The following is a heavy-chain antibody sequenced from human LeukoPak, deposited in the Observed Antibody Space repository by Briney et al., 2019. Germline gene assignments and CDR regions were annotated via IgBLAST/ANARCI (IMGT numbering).Heavy chain of an antibody. Sequence: SETVSLTCTVSGGSISDYYRGWIRQPPGKGLEWIGYFYNSGSSTYNPSLKSRVTISADTSKNQFSLKLNSVTAADTAVYYCTRGAGWLIDYWGQGILVTVSS. CDR1: GGSISDYY. CDR2: FYNSGSS. CDR3: TRGAGWLIDY. V-gene: IGHV4-59*01. J-gene: IGHJ4*02. D-gene: IGHD3-16*01.